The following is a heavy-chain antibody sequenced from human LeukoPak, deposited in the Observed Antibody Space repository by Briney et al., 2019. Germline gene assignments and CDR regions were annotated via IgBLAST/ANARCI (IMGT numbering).Heavy chain of an antibody. D-gene: IGHD6-13*01. J-gene: IGHJ6*04. Sequence: PGGSLRLSCAASGFTFSSYGMHWVRQAPGKGLEWVAVISYDGSNKYYADSVKGRSTISRDNSKNTLYLQMNSLRAEDTAVYYCAKSSYSSSWYVFYYGMDVWGKGTTVTVSS. V-gene: IGHV3-30*18. CDR2: ISYDGSNK. CDR1: GFTFSSYG. CDR3: AKSSYSSSWYVFYYGMDV.